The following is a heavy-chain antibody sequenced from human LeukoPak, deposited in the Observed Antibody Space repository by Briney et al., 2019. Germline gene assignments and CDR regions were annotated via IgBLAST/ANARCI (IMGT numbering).Heavy chain of an antibody. CDR2: INPSDGST. J-gene: IGHJ3*01. CDR3: ARSPFLRGFAAGGDTFDL. V-gene: IGHV1-46*01. CDR1: GDTFSDYY. D-gene: IGHD3-10*01. Sequence: ASVKVSCKAVGDTFSDYYFHWVRQAPGQGLEWMGIINPSDGSTSYAERFLGRVAVTRDTSTNTVYMQMSSLRSDDTAVFFCARSPFLRGFAAGGDTFDLWGQGTLVTVSS.